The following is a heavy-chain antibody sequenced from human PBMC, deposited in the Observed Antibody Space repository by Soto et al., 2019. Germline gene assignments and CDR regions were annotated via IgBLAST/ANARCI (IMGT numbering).Heavy chain of an antibody. CDR1: GFSLTTARMG. CDR2: IFSNDEK. J-gene: IGHJ4*02. V-gene: IGHV2-26*01. CDR3: ARVRSNYYGSGTYYFDY. Sequence: QVTLKESGPLLVRPTETLTLTCTVSGFSLTTARMGLTWIRQPPGKALEWLAHIFSNDEKSYRTSLKRRLTISKDTSRTQVVLTMTNMDPVDTGTYYCARVRSNYYGSGTYYFDYWGQGTLVTVSS. D-gene: IGHD3-10*01.